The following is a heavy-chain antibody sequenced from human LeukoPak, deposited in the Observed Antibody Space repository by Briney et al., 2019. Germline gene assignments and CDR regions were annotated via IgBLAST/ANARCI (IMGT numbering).Heavy chain of an antibody. V-gene: IGHV3-74*01. CDR3: ARDLGAYYDSSDNWFDP. Sequence: GGSLRLSCAASGFTFSDYYMSWIRQAPGKGLVWVSRINTDGSSTSYADSVKGRFTISRDNAKNTLYLQMNSLRAEDTALYYCARDLGAYYDSSDNWFDPWGQGTLVTVSS. J-gene: IGHJ5*02. CDR2: INTDGSST. CDR1: GFTFSDYY. D-gene: IGHD3-22*01.